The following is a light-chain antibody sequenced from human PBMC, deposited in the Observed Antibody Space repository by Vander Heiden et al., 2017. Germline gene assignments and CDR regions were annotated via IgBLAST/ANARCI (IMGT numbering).Light chain of an antibody. J-gene: IGLJ2*01. CDR1: CTNIGAGYD. CDR3: QSYDSSLSGVV. Sequence: QSVLTQPPSASGAPGQRVTISCTGGCTNIGAGYDVSWYQQPAGQAPKLRIYVNRNRTSGVPDRFSGSKSGTSASLAITGLQAEDEADYYCQSYDSSLSGVVFGGGTKLTVL. CDR2: VNR. V-gene: IGLV1-40*01.